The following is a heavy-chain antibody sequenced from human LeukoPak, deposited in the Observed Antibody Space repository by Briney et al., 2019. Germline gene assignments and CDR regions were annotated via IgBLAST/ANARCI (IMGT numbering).Heavy chain of an antibody. CDR3: ARGRGVSLWFGELLSGDY. CDR1: GYTFTSYD. V-gene: IGHV1-8*02. Sequence: ASVKVSCKASGYTFTSYDINWVRQATGQGREWMGWMNPNSGNTGYAQKFQGRVTMTRDTSISTAYMELSSLRSEDTAVYYCARGRGVSLWFGELLSGDYWGQGTLVTVPS. CDR2: MNPNSGNT. D-gene: IGHD3-10*01. J-gene: IGHJ4*02.